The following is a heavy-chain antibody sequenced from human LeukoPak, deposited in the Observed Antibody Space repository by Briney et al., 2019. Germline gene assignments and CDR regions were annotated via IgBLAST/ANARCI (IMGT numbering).Heavy chain of an antibody. D-gene: IGHD3-10*01. CDR1: GFTFSSSA. V-gene: IGHV3-21*06. Sequence: GGSLRLSCAASGFTFSSSAMSWVRQAPGKGLEWVSSISSSSSYIYYADSVKGRFTISRDNAKNSLYLQMNSLRAEDTAVYYCARDTKASITMVRLYYYYGMDVWGQGTTVTVSS. CDR2: ISSSSSYI. CDR3: ARDTKASITMVRLYYYYGMDV. J-gene: IGHJ6*02.